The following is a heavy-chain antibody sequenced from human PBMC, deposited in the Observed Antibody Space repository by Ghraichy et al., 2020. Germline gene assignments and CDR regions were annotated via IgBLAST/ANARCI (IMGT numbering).Heavy chain of an antibody. V-gene: IGHV3-48*02. CDR3: ARGDREAYSSSSRPDY. J-gene: IGHJ4*02. Sequence: GESLNISCAASGFTFSSYSMDWVRQAPGKGLEWVSYISSSGTIYYADSVKGRFTISRDNAKNSLYLQMSSLRDEDTAVYYCARGDREAYSSSSRPDYWGQGTLVTVSS. CDR2: ISSSGTI. D-gene: IGHD6-6*01. CDR1: GFTFSSYS.